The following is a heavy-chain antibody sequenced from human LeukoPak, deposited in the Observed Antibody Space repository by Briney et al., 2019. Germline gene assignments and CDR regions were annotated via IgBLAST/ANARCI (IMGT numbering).Heavy chain of an antibody. J-gene: IGHJ4*02. Sequence: LSGGSLRLSCAASGFTFSRYWMSWVRQAPGKGLEWVANIKQDGSEKYYVDSVKGRFTISRDNAKNSLYLQMNSLRTEDTALYYCAKDMAPHYVWGDKGLFDYWGQGTLVTVSS. CDR1: GFTFSRYW. CDR3: AKDMAPHYVWGDKGLFDY. V-gene: IGHV3-7*03. D-gene: IGHD3-16*01. CDR2: IKQDGSEK.